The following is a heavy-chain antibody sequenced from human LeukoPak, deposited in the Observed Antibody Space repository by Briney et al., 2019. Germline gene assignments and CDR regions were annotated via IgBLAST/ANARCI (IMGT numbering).Heavy chain of an antibody. CDR1: GFTFSSYS. J-gene: IGHJ5*02. V-gene: IGHV3-21*01. CDR3: ARDNWSAAPGAFAP. CDR2: ITKSSNYK. D-gene: IGHD1-20*01. Sequence: GGSLRLSCAASGFTFSSYSMNWVRQAPGKGLEWVSSITKSSNYKYYADSVKGRFTVSRDNAENSLYLQMDSLRAEDTAVYFCARDNWSAAPGAFAPWGRGILVTVSS.